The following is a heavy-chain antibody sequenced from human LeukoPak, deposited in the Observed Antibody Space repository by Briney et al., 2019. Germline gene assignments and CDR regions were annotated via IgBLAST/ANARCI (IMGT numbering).Heavy chain of an antibody. J-gene: IGHJ5*02. CDR3: AKTLGYSGYFSP. CDR2: ISGGGVNT. CDR1: GFTFNSYA. D-gene: IGHD3-22*01. Sequence: GGSLRLSCAASGFTFNSYAMTWVRQAPGKGLEWVSAISGGGVNTYYADSVKGRFTISRDNSKNMLYLQMNSLRAEDTAVYYCAKTLGYSGYFSPWGQGTLVTVSS. V-gene: IGHV3-23*01.